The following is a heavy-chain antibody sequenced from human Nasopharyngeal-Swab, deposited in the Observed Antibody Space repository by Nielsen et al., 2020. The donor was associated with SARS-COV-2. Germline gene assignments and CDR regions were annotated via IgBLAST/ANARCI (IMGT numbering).Heavy chain of an antibody. CDR1: GGSISSGGYY. D-gene: IGHD6-6*01. CDR3: ARAIAARQYYYYYSMDV. J-gene: IGHJ6*02. Sequence: SETLSLTCTVSGGSISSGGYYWSWIRQHPGKGLEWIGYIYYSGSTYYNPSLKSRVTISVDTSKNQFSLKLSSVTAADTAVYYCARAIAARQYYYYYSMDVWGQGTTVTVSS. CDR2: IYYSGST. V-gene: IGHV4-31*03.